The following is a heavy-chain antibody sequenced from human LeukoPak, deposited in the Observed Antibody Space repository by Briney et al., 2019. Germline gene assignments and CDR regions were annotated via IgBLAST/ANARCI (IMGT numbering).Heavy chain of an antibody. CDR3: TTDLGLTMIRGVIVS. Sequence: GESLRLSCAASGFTFTNAWMNWVRQAPGKGLAWVGRIKSKGDGETTDYAAPVKGRFTMSRDDSKATVYLQMNYLEAEDTAVYYCTTDLGLTMIRGVIVSWGQGALVTVSS. CDR1: GFTFTNAW. CDR2: IKSKGDGETT. J-gene: IGHJ5*01. D-gene: IGHD3-10*01. V-gene: IGHV3-15*01.